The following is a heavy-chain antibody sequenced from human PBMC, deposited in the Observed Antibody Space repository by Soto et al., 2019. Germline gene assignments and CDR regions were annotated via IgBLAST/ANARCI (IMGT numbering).Heavy chain of an antibody. V-gene: IGHV4-59*08. D-gene: IGHD1-1*01. CDR2: VYSSGGT. CDR1: SGPTSSYN. Sequence: QVQLQQSGPGLVKPSETLSLTCSVSSGPTSSYNWGWVRQTPGRGLEWIGYVYSSGGTSYNPSLNSQVTIAADTSTNHISLTLTSVTAADTAVYYCVRQGIGNLHGLVDVWGQGTTVRVSS. J-gene: IGHJ6*02. CDR3: VRQGIGNLHGLVDV.